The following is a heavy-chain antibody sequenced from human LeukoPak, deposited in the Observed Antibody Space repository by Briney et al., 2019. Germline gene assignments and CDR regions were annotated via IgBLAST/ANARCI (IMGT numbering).Heavy chain of an antibody. V-gene: IGHV4-59*08. Sequence: SETLSLTCTVSGGSISSYYWSWIRQPPGKGLEWIGYIYYSGSTNYNPSLNSRVTISVDTSKNQFSLKLSSVTAADTAVYYCARRGYSYGYGYYYGMDVWGQGTTVTVSS. D-gene: IGHD5-18*01. J-gene: IGHJ6*02. CDR2: IYYSGST. CDR1: GGSISSYY. CDR3: ARRGYSYGYGYYYGMDV.